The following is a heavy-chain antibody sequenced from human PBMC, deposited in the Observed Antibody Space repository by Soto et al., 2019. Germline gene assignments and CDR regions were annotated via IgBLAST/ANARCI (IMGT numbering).Heavy chain of an antibody. J-gene: IGHJ3*01. D-gene: IGHD6-13*01. CDR2: INHSGST. V-gene: IGHV4-34*02. CDR3: ARYCSLTTCSVRRFDV. CDR1: GESFNGYY. Sequence: QVQLQQWGAGLLKPSETLSLTCAVYGESFNGYYWNWFRQPPGKGLEWIGEINHSGSTNYNPSLKSRVTISGDTSRNQFNMERTSVIAETTGVYYCARYCSLTTCSVRRFDVGGKGTRAIV.